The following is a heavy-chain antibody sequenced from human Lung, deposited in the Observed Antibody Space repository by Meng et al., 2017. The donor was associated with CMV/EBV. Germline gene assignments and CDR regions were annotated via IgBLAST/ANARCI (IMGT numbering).Heavy chain of an antibody. CDR2: INSDGSGT. Sequence: SXAASGFTLSSYWMHWVRQVPGKGLVWVARINSDGSGTRYADSVKGRFTISRDNTMSTLSLQMNNLRAEDAAVYYCVRSIIVVKPATSYYFDYLGQGXLVTFSS. CDR3: VRSIIVVKPATSYYFDY. CDR1: GFTLSSYW. D-gene: IGHD2-15*01. V-gene: IGHV3-74*01. J-gene: IGHJ4*02.